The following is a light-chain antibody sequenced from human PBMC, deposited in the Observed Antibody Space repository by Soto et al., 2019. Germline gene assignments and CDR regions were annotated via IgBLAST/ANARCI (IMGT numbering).Light chain of an antibody. J-gene: IGKJ2*01. Sequence: DIVLTQSPGSLSLSPGESATISCRASQSVNSRFLAWYQHKPGQAPRLLIYAASTRATGIPHRFSGSASETEFTLTISRREPEDDAVYYCQQYGDSPPNTFGQGTKLEIK. V-gene: IGKV3-20*01. CDR1: QSVNSRF. CDR2: AAS. CDR3: QQYGDSPPNT.